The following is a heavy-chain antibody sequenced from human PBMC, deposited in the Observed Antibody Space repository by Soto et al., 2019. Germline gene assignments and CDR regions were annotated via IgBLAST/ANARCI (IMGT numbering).Heavy chain of an antibody. J-gene: IGHJ6*02. CDR3: ARVRLSYYYGMDV. Sequence: GGSLRLSCAASGFTFSSYWMSWVRQAPGKGLEWVANIKQDGSEKYYVDSVKGRFTISRDNAKNSLYLQMNSLRAEDTAVYYCARVRLSYYYGMDVWGQGTTVTVSS. CDR2: IKQDGSEK. CDR1: GFTFSSYW. V-gene: IGHV3-7*03.